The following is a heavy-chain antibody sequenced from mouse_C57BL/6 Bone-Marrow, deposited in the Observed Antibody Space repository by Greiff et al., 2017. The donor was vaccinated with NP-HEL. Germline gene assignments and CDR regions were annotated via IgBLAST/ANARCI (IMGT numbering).Heavy chain of an antibody. Sequence: VQLVESGPELVKPGASVKLSCKASGYTFTSYDINWVKQRPGQGLEWIGWIYPRDGSTKYNEKFKGKATLTVDTSSSTAYMELHSLTSEDSAVYFCVGGAWFAYWGQGTLVTVSA. CDR1: GYTFTSYD. J-gene: IGHJ3*01. CDR3: VGGAWFAY. CDR2: IYPRDGST. V-gene: IGHV1-85*01.